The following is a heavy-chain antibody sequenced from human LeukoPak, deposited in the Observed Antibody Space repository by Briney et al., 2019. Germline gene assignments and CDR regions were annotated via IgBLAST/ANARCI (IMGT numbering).Heavy chain of an antibody. V-gene: IGHV1-69*05. Sequence: SVKVSCKSSEDSFSNYAISWVRQAPGQGLEWMGGIIPIADTANYAQRFQGRVTITTDESTTTAYMDLSSLTSEDTAVCFCARSKGDYGISDFWGQGTLVIVSS. D-gene: IGHD4-17*01. J-gene: IGHJ4*02. CDR1: EDSFSNYA. CDR2: IIPIADTA. CDR3: ARSKGDYGISDF.